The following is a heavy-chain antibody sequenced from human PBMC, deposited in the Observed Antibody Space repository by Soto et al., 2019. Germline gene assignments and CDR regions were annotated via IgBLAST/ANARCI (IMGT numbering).Heavy chain of an antibody. J-gene: IGHJ6*02. V-gene: IGHV3-23*01. CDR2: ISGSGGST. CDR1: GFTFSSYA. Sequence: EVQLLESGGGLVQPGGSLRLSCAASGFTFSSYAMSWVRQAPGKGLECVSAISGSGGSTYYADSVKGRFTISRDNSKNTLYLHRNSLRAEDTAVYYCAKDRRNYYGSGSYFYVWVQGTTVTVSS. D-gene: IGHD3-10*01. CDR3: AKDRRNYYGSGSYFYV.